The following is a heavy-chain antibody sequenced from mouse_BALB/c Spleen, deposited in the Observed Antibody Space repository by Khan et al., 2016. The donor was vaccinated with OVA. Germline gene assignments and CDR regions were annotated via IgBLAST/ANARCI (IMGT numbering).Heavy chain of an antibody. CDR3: ARPPFFSYVMVY. J-gene: IGHJ4*01. V-gene: IGHV9-1*02. CDR2: INTYTGEP. CDR1: GYTFKNHG. Sequence: QIQLVQSGPELKKPGETVKISCKASGYTFKNHGMNWVKPAPGKGLKWMGWINTYTGEPTYVEDFKGRFAFSLETSASTAYLQINNLKNEDMATYFCARPPFFSYVMVYWGQGTSVTVSS.